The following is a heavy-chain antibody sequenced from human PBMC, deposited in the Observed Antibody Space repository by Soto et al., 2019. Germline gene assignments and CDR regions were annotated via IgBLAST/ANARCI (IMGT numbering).Heavy chain of an antibody. D-gene: IGHD3-3*01. CDR1: GGSVSSGSYY. CDR2: IYYSGST. V-gene: IGHV4-61*01. Sequence: SETLSLTCTVSGGSVSSGSYYWSWIRQPPGKGLEWIGYIYYSGSTNYNPSLKSRVTISVDTSKNQFSLKLSSVTAADTAVYYCARHSYYDFWSGYYAYYFDYWGQGTLVTVSS. J-gene: IGHJ4*02. CDR3: ARHSYYDFWSGYYAYYFDY.